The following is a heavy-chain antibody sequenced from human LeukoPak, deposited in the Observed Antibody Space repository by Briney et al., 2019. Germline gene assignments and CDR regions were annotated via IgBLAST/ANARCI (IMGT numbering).Heavy chain of an antibody. CDR1: GYTFTGYY. Sequence: AASVKVSCKASGYTFTGYYMHWVRQAPGQGLEWMGWINPNSGGTNYAQKFQGRVTMTRDTSISTAYMELSRLRSDDTAVYYCARDRGYSYGLYSTSTLFLFDYWGQGTLVTVSS. CDR3: ARDRGYSYGLYSTSTLFLFDY. V-gene: IGHV1-2*02. D-gene: IGHD5-18*01. CDR2: INPNSGGT. J-gene: IGHJ4*02.